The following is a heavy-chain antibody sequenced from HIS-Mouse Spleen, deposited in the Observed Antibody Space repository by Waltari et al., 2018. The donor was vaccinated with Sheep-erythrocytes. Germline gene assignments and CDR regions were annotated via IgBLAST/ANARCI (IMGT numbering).Heavy chain of an antibody. D-gene: IGHD1-26*01. CDR3: ARANSGSYDDAFDI. CDR1: GFTFSSYW. Sequence: EVQLVESGGGLVQPGGSLRLSCAASGFTFSSYWMHWVRQAPGKGLVGVERINRDGSSTSYAEDVKGRFTISRDNAKNTLYLQMNSLRAGDTAVYYCARANSGSYDDAFDIWGQGTMVTVSS. V-gene: IGHV3-74*01. J-gene: IGHJ3*02. CDR2: INRDGSST.